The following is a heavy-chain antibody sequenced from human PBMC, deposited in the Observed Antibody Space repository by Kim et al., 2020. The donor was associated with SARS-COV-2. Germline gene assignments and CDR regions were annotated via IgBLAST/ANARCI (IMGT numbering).Heavy chain of an antibody. CDR1: GGSFSGYY. J-gene: IGHJ5*02. CDR2: INHSGST. D-gene: IGHD6-13*01. Sequence: SETLSLTWAVYGGSFSGYYWSWIRKPPGKGLEWIGEINHSGSTNYNPSLKSRVTISVDKSKNQFSLKLSSVTAADTAVYYYARATTGNSSSRYGDWFDP. CDR3: ARATTGNSSSRYGDWFDP. V-gene: IGHV4-34*01.